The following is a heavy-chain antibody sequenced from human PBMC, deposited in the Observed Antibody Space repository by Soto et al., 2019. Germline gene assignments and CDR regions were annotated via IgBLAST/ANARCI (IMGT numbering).Heavy chain of an antibody. J-gene: IGHJ4*02. CDR3: AKRHTYGSGSHDY. Sequence: EVQLLESGGGLVYPGGSLRLSCAASGFTFSSYAMSWVRHAPGKGLEWVSSISNSGGSTYYADSVKGRFTISRDNSKNTLFLQMNSLTAEDTAVYYCAKRHTYGSGSHDYWGQGTLVTVSS. CDR2: ISNSGGST. V-gene: IGHV3-23*01. CDR1: GFTFSSYA. D-gene: IGHD3-10*01.